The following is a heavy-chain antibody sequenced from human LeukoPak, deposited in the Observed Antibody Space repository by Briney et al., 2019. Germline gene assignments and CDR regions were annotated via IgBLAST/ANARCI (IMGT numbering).Heavy chain of an antibody. CDR2: ISSSSSYI. V-gene: IGHV3-21*01. Sequence: GGSLRLSCAASGFTFSSYSMNWVRQAPGKGLEWVSSISSSSSYIYYADSVKGRFTISGDNAKNSLYLQMNSLRAEDTAVYYCARRAGGYSHPYDYWGQGVLVTVSS. J-gene: IGHJ4*02. CDR1: GFTFSSYS. CDR3: ARRAGGYSHPYDY. D-gene: IGHD4-23*01.